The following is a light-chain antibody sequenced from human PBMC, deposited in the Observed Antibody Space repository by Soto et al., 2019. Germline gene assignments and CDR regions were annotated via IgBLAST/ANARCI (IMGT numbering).Light chain of an antibody. J-gene: IGKJ1*01. CDR2: GAS. CDR1: QSVNSN. V-gene: IGKV3-15*01. CDR3: QEYFNWPA. Sequence: EIVMTQSPATLSVSPGERATLSCRASQSVNSNLAWYQQKPGQAPRLLIYGASTRATGVPARFSGSGSGTEFTLAISGLQSVDFAVYFCQEYFNWPAFGQGTKVEIK.